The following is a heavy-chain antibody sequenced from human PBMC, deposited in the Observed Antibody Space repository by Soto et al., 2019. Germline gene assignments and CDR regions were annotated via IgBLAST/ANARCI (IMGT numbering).Heavy chain of an antibody. Sequence: QVQLVQSGAEVKKPGASVKVSCKASGYTLTSYDINWVRQATGQGLEWMGWMNPNSGNTGYAQKFQDRVTMTRYTSISTAYMELSSLRSEDTAVYYCARVIGGHGVLDPWGQGTLVTVSS. CDR1: GYTLTSYD. CDR3: ARVIGGHGVLDP. V-gene: IGHV1-8*01. J-gene: IGHJ5*02. CDR2: MNPNSGNT. D-gene: IGHD5-12*01.